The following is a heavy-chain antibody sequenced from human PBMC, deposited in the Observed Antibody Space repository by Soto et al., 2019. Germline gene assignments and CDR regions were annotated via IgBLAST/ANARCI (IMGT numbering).Heavy chain of an antibody. D-gene: IGHD6-19*01. CDR1: GFTFSNAW. CDR3: TTDYSLQWLVLRVMDV. J-gene: IGHJ6*02. Sequence: GGSLRLSCAASGFTFSNAWMNWVRQAPGKGLEWVGRIKSKTDGGTTDYAAPVKGRFTISRDDSKNTLYLQMNSLKTEDTAVYYCTTDYSLQWLVLRVMDVWGQGTTVPVSS. V-gene: IGHV3-15*07. CDR2: IKSKTDGGTT.